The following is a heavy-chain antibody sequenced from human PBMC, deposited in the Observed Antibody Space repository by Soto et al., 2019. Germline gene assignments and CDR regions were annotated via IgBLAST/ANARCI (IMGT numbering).Heavy chain of an antibody. CDR1: GGSISSGGFF. V-gene: IGHV4-31*03. CDR3: ARSILSYDDY. CDR2: IYYTGNT. Sequence: QVQLQESGPGLVKPSQTLSLTCTVSGGSISSGGFFWSWIRQHPGKGLEWIGYIYYTGNTYYNPSLKRRVNISLAASTNQFSLTLSSVTAADPAIYYCARSILSYDDYWGQGTLVTVSS. J-gene: IGHJ4*02. D-gene: IGHD5-18*01.